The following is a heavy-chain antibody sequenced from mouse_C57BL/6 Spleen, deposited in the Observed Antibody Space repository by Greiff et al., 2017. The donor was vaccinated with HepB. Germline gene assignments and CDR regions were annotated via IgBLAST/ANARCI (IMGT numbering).Heavy chain of an antibody. J-gene: IGHJ1*03. D-gene: IGHD2-1*01. CDR1: GYSFTGYF. V-gene: IGHV1-20*01. CDR2: INPYNGDT. CDR3: ERWGSTMGYWYFDV. Sequence: EVQLQQSGPELVKPGDSVKISCKASGYSFTGYFMNWVMQSHGKSLEWIGSINPYNGDTFYNEKFKGKATLTVDKSSSTAHMELRSLTTEDSAVYYCERWGSTMGYWYFDVWGTGTTVTVSS.